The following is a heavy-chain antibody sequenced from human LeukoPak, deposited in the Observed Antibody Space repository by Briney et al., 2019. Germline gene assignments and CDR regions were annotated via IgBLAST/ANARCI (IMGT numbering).Heavy chain of an antibody. V-gene: IGHV4-34*01. Sequence: SETLSLTCAVYGGSFSGYYWSWIRQPPGKGLEWIGEINHSGSTNYNPSLKSRVTISVDTSKNQFSLKLSSVTAADTAVYYCARHIAAAEMVDYWGQGTLVTVSS. D-gene: IGHD6-13*01. CDR1: GGSFSGYY. CDR2: INHSGST. CDR3: ARHIAAAEMVDY. J-gene: IGHJ4*02.